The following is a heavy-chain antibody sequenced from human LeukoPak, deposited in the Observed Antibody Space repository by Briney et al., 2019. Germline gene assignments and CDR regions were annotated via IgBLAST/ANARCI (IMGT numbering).Heavy chain of an antibody. CDR3: ARLCGGSYWEVDY. D-gene: IGHD2-15*01. J-gene: IGHJ4*02. V-gene: IGHV4-39*01. CDR1: GGSFSNYY. Sequence: SETLSLTCAVFGGSFSNYYLHWIRQPPGKGLEWIGSIYYSGITYYNPSLKSRVSISLDTSKNQFSLKLSSVTAADTAVYYCARLCGGSYWEVDYWGQGTLVTVSS. CDR2: IYYSGIT.